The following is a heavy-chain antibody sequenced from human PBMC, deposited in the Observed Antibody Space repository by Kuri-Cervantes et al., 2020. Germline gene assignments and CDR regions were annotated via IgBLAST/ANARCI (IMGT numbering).Heavy chain of an antibody. J-gene: IGHJ6*02. CDR2: IYSGGST. Sequence: LSLTCASSGFTVSSNYMSWVRQAPGKGLEWVSVIYSGGSTYYADSVKGRFTISRDNSKNTLYLQMNSLRAEDTAVYYCARGSWFGDRYYGMDVWGQGTTVTVSS. CDR3: ARGSWFGDRYYGMDV. D-gene: IGHD3-10*01. V-gene: IGHV3-53*01. CDR1: GFTVSSNY.